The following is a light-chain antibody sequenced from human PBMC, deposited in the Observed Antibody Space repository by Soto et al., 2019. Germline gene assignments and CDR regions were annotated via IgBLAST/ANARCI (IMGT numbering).Light chain of an antibody. CDR1: SSDVGGSNF. CDR2: EVN. J-gene: IGLJ2*01. CDR3: CSYAGSYSWV. V-gene: IGLV2-11*01. Sequence: QSALTQPRSVSGSPGQSVTISCTGTSSDVGGSNFVSWYQQHPGKAPKLMICEVNKRPSGVPDRFSGSKSGNTAFLTISGLQTEDEADYYCCSYAGSYSWVFGGGTKLTVL.